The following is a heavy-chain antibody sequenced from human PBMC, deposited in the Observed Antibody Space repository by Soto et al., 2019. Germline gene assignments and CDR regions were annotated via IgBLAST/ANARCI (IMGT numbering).Heavy chain of an antibody. CDR3: AKDSSVAGVWYYYYGMDV. CDR1: GFTFDDYT. J-gene: IGHJ6*02. Sequence: GGSLRLSCAASGFTFDDYTMRWVRQAPGKGLEWVSLISWDGGSTYYADSVKGRFTISRDNSKNSLYLQMNSLRTEGTALYYCAKDSSVAGVWYYYYGMDVWGQGTTVTVSS. V-gene: IGHV3-43*01. CDR2: ISWDGGST. D-gene: IGHD6-19*01.